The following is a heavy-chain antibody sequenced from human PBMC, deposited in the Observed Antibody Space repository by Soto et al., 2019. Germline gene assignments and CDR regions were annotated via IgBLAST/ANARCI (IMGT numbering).Heavy chain of an antibody. V-gene: IGHV4-30-2*01. CDR2: IYHGGRT. D-gene: IGHD3-10*01. Sequence: QLQLQESGSGLVKPSQTLSLTCAVSGGSISSGGYSWNWIRKPPGKGLEWIGYIYHGGRTNYNPSLKSRVTISVDRPRNQFSLQVTSVTAADTAVYYCARGRGWFDPWGQGTLVTVSS. CDR1: GGSISSGGYS. CDR3: ARGRGWFDP. J-gene: IGHJ5*02.